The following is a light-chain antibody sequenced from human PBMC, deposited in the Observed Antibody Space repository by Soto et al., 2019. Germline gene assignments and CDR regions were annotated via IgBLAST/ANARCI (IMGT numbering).Light chain of an antibody. CDR1: QSLSNN. CDR2: GAS. J-gene: IGKJ5*01. Sequence: EIVMTQSPAPLSVSPGEGATLSCRASQSLSNNLDWYQQKPGQTPRLLIYGASTRAAGIPARFSGSGSGTEFTLTISSLESEDFAVYYCQQYIHWPPITVGQGTRLDIK. CDR3: QQYIHWPPIT. V-gene: IGKV3-15*01.